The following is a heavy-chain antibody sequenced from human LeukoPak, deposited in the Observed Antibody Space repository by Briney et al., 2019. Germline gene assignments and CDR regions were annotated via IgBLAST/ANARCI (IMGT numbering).Heavy chain of an antibody. J-gene: IGHJ4*02. V-gene: IGHV3-30-3*01. D-gene: IGHD1-26*01. CDR2: ISNDGNNK. CDR3: ARDYSGNYYKGFDY. CDR1: GFTFSNNA. Sequence: GGSLRLSCAASGFTFSNNAMHWVRQAPGKGLEWVAVISNDGNNKYYADSVKGRFTISRDNSKNTLYLQMNSLRAEDTALYYCARDYSGNYYKGFDYWGQGTLVTVSS.